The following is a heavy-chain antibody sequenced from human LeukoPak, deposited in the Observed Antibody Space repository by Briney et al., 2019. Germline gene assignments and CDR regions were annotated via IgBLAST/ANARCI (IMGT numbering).Heavy chain of an antibody. D-gene: IGHD3-3*01. CDR1: GYTFTSYD. V-gene: IGHV1-8*01. CDR2: MNPNSGNT. CDR3: ARAPPYYDFWSGYWERNNWFDP. J-gene: IGHJ5*02. Sequence: ASVKVSCKASGYTFTSYDINWVRQATGQGLEWMGWMNPNSGNTGYAQKFQGRVTMTRNTSISTAYMELSSLRSEDTAVYYCARAPPYYDFWSGYWERNNWFDPWGQGTLVTVSS.